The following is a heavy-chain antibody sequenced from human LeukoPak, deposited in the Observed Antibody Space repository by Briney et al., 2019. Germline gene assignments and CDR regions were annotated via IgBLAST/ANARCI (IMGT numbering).Heavy chain of an antibody. D-gene: IGHD2-21*02. CDR3: ARAYCGGDCYDLYFDY. CDR1: GYTLSSFG. V-gene: IGHV1-18*03. J-gene: IGHJ4*02. Sequence: ASVKVSCKASGYTLSSFGITWVRQAPGQGLEWMGWISTYNGNTNYAQKFQGRVTMTTDTSTSTGYMELRSLRSEDMAVYYCARAYCGGDCYDLYFDYWGQGTLVTVSS. CDR2: ISTYNGNT.